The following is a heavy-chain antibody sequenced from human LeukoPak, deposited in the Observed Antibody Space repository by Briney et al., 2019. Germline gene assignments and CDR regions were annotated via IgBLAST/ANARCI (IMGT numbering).Heavy chain of an antibody. J-gene: IGHJ6*03. CDR2: INHSGST. CDR1: GGSFSGYY. CDR3: ARGRGYCTNGVCYKGRFMDV. D-gene: IGHD2-8*01. V-gene: IGHV4-34*01. Sequence: PSETLSLTCAVYGGSFSGYYWSWIRQPPGKGLEWIGEINHSGSTNYNPSLKSRVTISVDTSKNQFSLKLSSVTAADTAVYYCARGRGYCTNGVCYKGRFMDVWGKGTTVTVSS.